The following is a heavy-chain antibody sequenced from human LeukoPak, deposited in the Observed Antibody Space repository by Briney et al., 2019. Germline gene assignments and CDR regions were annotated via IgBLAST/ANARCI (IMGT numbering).Heavy chain of an antibody. CDR2: INHSGST. J-gene: IGHJ2*01. V-gene: IGHV4-39*07. D-gene: IGHD6-13*01. CDR1: GGSISSGGYY. Sequence: PSETLSLTCTVSGGSISSGGYYWSWIRQPPGKGLEWIGEINHSGSTNYNPSLKSRVTISVDTSKNQFSLKLSSVTAADTAVYYCARGRFSSSWRTNWYFDLWGRGTLVTVSS. CDR3: ARGRFSSSWRTNWYFDL.